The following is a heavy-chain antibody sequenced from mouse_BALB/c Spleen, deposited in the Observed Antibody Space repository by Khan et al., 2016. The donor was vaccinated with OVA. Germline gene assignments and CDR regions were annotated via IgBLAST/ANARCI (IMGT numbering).Heavy chain of an antibody. CDR3: ARAYCGNYREAMDY. Sequence: QVQLKQSGPGLVAPSQSLSITCTVSGFSLTGYGVNWVRQPPGKGLEWLGMIWGDGSTDYNSALKSRLSISKDKSKSQVFLKMNSLQTDDTAMYYCARAYCGNYREAMDYWGQGTSVTVSS. J-gene: IGHJ4*01. CDR2: IWGDGST. CDR1: GFSLTGYG. D-gene: IGHD2-10*01. V-gene: IGHV2-6-7*01.